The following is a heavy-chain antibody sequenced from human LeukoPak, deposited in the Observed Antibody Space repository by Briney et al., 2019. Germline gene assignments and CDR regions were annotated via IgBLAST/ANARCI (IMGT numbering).Heavy chain of an antibody. D-gene: IGHD5-12*01. CDR3: AKGHSAYGTGFDY. Sequence: PGGSLRLSCAASGLTFSTFAMSWVRQAPGRGLECVSVISGAGDRTYYAETVRGRFTISRDNSKNTLYLQMNSLRAEDTAVYYCAKGHSAYGTGFDYWGQGTLVTVSS. J-gene: IGHJ4*02. CDR1: GLTFSTFA. CDR2: ISGAGDRT. V-gene: IGHV3-23*01.